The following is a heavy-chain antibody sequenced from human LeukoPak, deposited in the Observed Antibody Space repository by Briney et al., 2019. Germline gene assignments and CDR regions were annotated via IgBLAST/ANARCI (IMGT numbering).Heavy chain of an antibody. CDR1: GGSISSYY. V-gene: IGHV4-59*01. D-gene: IGHD6-13*01. Sequence: PSETLSLTCTVSGGSISSYYWSSIRQPPGKGLEWIGYIYYSGSTNYNPSLKSRVTISVDTSKNQFSLKLSSVTAADTAVYYCARDLPPGVYSRWGQGTLVTVSS. CDR2: IYYSGST. CDR3: ARDLPPGVYSR. J-gene: IGHJ4*02.